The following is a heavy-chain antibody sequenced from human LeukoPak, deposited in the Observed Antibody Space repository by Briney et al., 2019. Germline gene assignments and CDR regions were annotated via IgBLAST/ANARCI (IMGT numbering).Heavy chain of an antibody. CDR3: VRDWSAQYFDY. CDR1: GFTFRNHG. V-gene: IGHV3-33*01. D-gene: IGHD6-6*01. Sequence: PGGSLRLSCAASGFTFRNHGMHWVRQAPGKGLEWVAVIWYDGSNKYYADSVKGRFTISRDNSRNTLYLQMNSLTAEDTAVYYCVRDWSAQYFDYWGQGILVTVSS. J-gene: IGHJ4*02. CDR2: IWYDGSNK.